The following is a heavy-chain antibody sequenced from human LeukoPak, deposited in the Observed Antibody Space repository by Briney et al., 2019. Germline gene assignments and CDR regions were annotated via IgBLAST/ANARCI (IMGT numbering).Heavy chain of an antibody. V-gene: IGHV4-38-2*01. Sequence: SETLSLTCAVSGYSISSGFYWGWIRQPPGKGLEWIGCIYHSGSAYYNPSLKSRVTISVDTSKLQFPLKLSYVAAADTAVYYCAGRVGVAVFDYWGQGTLVTVSS. CDR3: AGRVGVAVFDY. J-gene: IGHJ4*02. D-gene: IGHD3-10*01. CDR2: IYHSGSA. CDR1: GYSISSGFY.